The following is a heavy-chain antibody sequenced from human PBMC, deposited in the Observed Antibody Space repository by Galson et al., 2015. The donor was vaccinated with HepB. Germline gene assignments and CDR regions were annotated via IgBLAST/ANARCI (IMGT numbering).Heavy chain of an antibody. CDR3: SRDRGRSDYGDYYGMDV. J-gene: IGHJ6*02. CDR2: ISGSSTYI. CDR1: GFTFSYYT. Sequence: SLRLSCAASGFTFSYYTINWVRQAPGKGLEWVSSISGSSTYIYYTDSVWGRFTVSRDNSNDSLYLQMNSLRVEDTAVYYCSRDRGRSDYGDYYGMDVWGQGTTVTVSS. V-gene: IGHV3-21*01. D-gene: IGHD4-17*01.